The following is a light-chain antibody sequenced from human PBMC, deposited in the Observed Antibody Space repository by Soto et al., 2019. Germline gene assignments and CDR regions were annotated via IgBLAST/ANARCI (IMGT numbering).Light chain of an antibody. CDR2: AAS. CDR3: QTYNRARWT. Sequence: DIQMTQSPSSLSASVGDRVTITCRASQGISNYLAWYQQKPGKVPTLLIYAASTLQSGLPSRFSGSGSGTDFTLTISSLQPEDVANYYCQTYNRARWTFGQGTKVEIK. CDR1: QGISNY. J-gene: IGKJ1*01. V-gene: IGKV1-27*01.